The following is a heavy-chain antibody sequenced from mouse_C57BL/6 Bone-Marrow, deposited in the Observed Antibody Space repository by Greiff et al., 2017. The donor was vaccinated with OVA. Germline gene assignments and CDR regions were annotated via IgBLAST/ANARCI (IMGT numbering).Heavy chain of an antibody. Sequence: VQLQQSGPELVKPGASVKIPCKASGYTFTDYNMDWVKQSHGKSLEWIGDINPNNGGTIYNQKFKGKATLTVDKSSSTAYMELRSLTSEDTAVDYCERLGLGRGYYAMDYWGQGTSVTVSS. CDR3: ERLGLGRGYYAMDY. D-gene: IGHD4-1*01. CDR1: GYTFTDYN. V-gene: IGHV1-18*01. CDR2: INPNNGGT. J-gene: IGHJ4*01.